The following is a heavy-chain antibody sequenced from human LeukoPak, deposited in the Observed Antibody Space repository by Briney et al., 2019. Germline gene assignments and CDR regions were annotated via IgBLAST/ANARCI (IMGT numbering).Heavy chain of an antibody. D-gene: IGHD6-13*01. CDR3: ARDPPRHSESSSWEPGFDP. V-gene: IGHV3-30-3*01. Sequence: GGSLRLSCAASGFTFSSYAMHWVRQAPGKGLEWVAVISYDGSNKYYADSVKGRFTISRDNSKNTLYLQMNSLRAEDTAVYYCARDPPRHSESSSWEPGFDPWGQGTLVTVSS. J-gene: IGHJ5*02. CDR1: GFTFSSYA. CDR2: ISYDGSNK.